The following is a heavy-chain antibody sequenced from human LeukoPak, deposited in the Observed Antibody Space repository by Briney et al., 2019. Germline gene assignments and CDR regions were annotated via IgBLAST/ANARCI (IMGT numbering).Heavy chain of an antibody. CDR2: ISGSGDST. V-gene: IGHV3-23*01. J-gene: IGHJ4*02. CDR3: ATSLVGTKGPFDD. Sequence: GRSLRLSCAVSGFTFRGYAMTWVRQAPGKGLEKVSAISGSGDSTFYADSVRGRFTISRDNSKNTLYLQMNSLRAEDTAVYYCATSLVGTKGPFDDWGQGTLVTVSS. CDR1: GFTFRGYA. D-gene: IGHD1/OR15-1a*01.